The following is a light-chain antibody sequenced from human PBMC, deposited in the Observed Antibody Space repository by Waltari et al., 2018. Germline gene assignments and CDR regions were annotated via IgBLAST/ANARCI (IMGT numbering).Light chain of an antibody. Sequence: DVVMTQSPLSLPVTLGQPASISCRSSQSLVHSDGNTYLNWLQKRPGQSPRRLIYKVSNRDSGVPDRFSVSGSGTDFTLKISRVEAEDVGVYYCMQGTHWPWTFGQGTKVDIK. J-gene: IGKJ1*01. CDR1: QSLVHSDGNTY. CDR3: MQGTHWPWT. CDR2: KVS. V-gene: IGKV2-30*02.